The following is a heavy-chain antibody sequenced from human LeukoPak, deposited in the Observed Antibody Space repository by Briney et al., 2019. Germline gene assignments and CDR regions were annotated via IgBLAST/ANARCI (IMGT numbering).Heavy chain of an antibody. Sequence: SETLSLTCTVSGGPISSYYWSWIRQPAGKGLEWIGRIYTSGSTNYNASLKSRVSMSVDTSKNQFSLKLSSVTAADTAVFYCARENSGSYRVFDYWGQGTLVTVSS. D-gene: IGHD1-26*01. J-gene: IGHJ4*02. CDR3: ARENSGSYRVFDY. CDR1: GGPISSYY. V-gene: IGHV4-4*07. CDR2: IYTSGST.